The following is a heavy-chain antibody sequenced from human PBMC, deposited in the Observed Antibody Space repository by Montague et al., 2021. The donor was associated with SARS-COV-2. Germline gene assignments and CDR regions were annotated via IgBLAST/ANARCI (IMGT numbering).Heavy chain of an antibody. V-gene: IGHV4-4*07. D-gene: IGHD3-3*01. Sequence: SETLSLTCTVSGGSTSSYYWSWIRPSAGKGLEWIGLIHTSGSTDXNPSLNSRVTMSVDTPKNQFSLKLSSVTAADTAVYYCASGKYYDFWSGYYSHDYVSGMDVWGQGTTVTVSS. CDR3: ASGKYYDFWSGYYSHDYVSGMDV. CDR1: GGSTSSYY. J-gene: IGHJ6*02. CDR2: IHTSGST.